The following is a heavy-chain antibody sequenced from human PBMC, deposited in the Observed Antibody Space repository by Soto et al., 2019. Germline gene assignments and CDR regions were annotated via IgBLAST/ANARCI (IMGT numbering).Heavy chain of an antibody. CDR1: GYSFTTEW. V-gene: IGHV5-51*01. J-gene: IGHJ4*02. Sequence: PGESLKISCKGSGYSFTTEWIAWVRQMPGKGLEWMGIILPADSDTKYSPSFQGQVTISADKSTSTVHLQWSSLKASDTAMYYCARRAGSDYWGQGTLVTVSS. CDR3: ARRAGSDY. CDR2: ILPADSDT.